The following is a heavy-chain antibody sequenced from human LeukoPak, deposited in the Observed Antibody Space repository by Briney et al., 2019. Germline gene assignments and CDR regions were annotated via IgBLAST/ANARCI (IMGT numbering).Heavy chain of an antibody. J-gene: IGHJ4*02. CDR1: GFTFSSYW. D-gene: IGHD3-22*01. CDR2: INTDGSSL. Sequence: PGGSLRLSCAASGFTFSSYWMYWVRQAPGKGPVWVARINTDGSSLNYADSVKGRFTISRDNAKNTLYLQMNSLRAEDTAVYYCAKARADITMIVAFDYWGQGTLVTVSS. CDR3: AKARADITMIVAFDY. V-gene: IGHV3-74*01.